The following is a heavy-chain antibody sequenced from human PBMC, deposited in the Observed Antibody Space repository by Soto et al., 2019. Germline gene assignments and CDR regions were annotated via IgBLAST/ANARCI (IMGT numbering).Heavy chain of an antibody. Sequence: QVQLQESGPGLVKPSQTLSLTCTVSGGSIHSGNYYWSWIRQPPGKGLEYIGYVYYRGSTHYNPSLRGRVSISVDTSHNQFSLKLTSVTAADTAVYYCARVVAGYDFWSGYPFDYWGQGTLVTVSS. CDR1: GGSIHSGNYY. CDR3: ARVVAGYDFWSGYPFDY. J-gene: IGHJ4*02. V-gene: IGHV4-30-4*01. D-gene: IGHD3-3*01. CDR2: VYYRGST.